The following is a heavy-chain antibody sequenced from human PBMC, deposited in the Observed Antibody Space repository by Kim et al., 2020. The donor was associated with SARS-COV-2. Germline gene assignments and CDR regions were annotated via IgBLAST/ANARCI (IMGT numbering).Heavy chain of an antibody. CDR3: ARRHTYQLPNKNWFDP. CDR1: GGSISSSSYY. D-gene: IGHD2-2*01. V-gene: IGHV4-39*01. Sequence: SETLSLTCTVSGGSISSSSYYWGWIRQPPGKGLEWIGSIYYSGSTYYNPSLKSRVTISVDTSKNQFSLKLSSVTAADTAVYYCARRHTYQLPNKNWFDPWGQGTLVTVSS. J-gene: IGHJ5*02. CDR2: IYYSGST.